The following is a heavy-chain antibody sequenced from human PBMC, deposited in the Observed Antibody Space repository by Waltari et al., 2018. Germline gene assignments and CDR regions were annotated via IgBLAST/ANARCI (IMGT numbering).Heavy chain of an antibody. CDR2: IYTSGST. CDR3: ARDCRYCSGGSCYRWFDP. D-gene: IGHD2-15*01. J-gene: IGHJ5*02. V-gene: IGHV4-61*02. CDR1: GGSISSGSYY. Sequence: QVQLQESGPGLVKPSQTLSLTCTVSGGSISSGSYYWSWIRPPAGKGLEWIGRIYTSGSTNYNPSLKSRVTISVDTSKNQFSLKLSSVTAADTAVYYCARDCRYCSGGSCYRWFDPWGQGTLVTVSS.